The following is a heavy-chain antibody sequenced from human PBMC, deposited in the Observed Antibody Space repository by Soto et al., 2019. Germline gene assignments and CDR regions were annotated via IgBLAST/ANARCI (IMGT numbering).Heavy chain of an antibody. CDR1: GFTFSSYS. J-gene: IGHJ4*02. Sequence: EVQLVESGGGLVKPGGSLRLSCAASGFTFSSYSMNWVRQAPGKGLEWVSSISSSSSYIYYADSVKGRFTISRDNAKHSLDLQMTSLRAEDTAGYYCIRVGPLGFYFVCLGQGTLVTGSS. D-gene: IGHD1-26*01. V-gene: IGHV3-21*01. CDR2: ISSSSSYI. CDR3: IRVGPLGFYFVC.